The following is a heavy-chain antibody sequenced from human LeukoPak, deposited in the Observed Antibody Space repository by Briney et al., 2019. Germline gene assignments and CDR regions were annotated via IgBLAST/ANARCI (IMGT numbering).Heavy chain of an antibody. V-gene: IGHV1-2*02. J-gene: IGHJ4*02. CDR2: INPNSGGT. D-gene: IGHD6-13*01. CDR3: AKDAPRQQLVRREEYFDY. Sequence: ASVKVSCKASGYTFTGYYMHWVRQAPGQGLEWMGWINPNSGGTNYAQKFQGRVTMTRDTSISTAYMELSRLRSDDTAVYYCAKDAPRQQLVRREEYFDYWGQGTLVTVSS. CDR1: GYTFTGYY.